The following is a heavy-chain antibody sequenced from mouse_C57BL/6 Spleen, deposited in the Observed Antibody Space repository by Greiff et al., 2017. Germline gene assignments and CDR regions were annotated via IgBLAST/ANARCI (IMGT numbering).Heavy chain of an antibody. CDR1: GYAFTNYL. CDR3: ARSGLYFDY. V-gene: IGHV1-54*01. D-gene: IGHD3-3*01. Sequence: QVQLQQSGAELVRPGTSVKVSCKASGYAFTNYLIEWVKQRPGQGLEWIGVINPGSGGTNYNEKFKGKATLTADKSSSTAYMQLSSLTSEDSAVYFCARSGLYFDYCGQGTTLTVSS. CDR2: INPGSGGT. J-gene: IGHJ2*01.